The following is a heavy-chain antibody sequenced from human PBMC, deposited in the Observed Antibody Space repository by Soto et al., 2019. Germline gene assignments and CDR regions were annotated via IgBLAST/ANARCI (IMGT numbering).Heavy chain of an antibody. J-gene: IGHJ6*02. CDR2: MNPNSGNT. CDR3: ASGGDWSSGYYYYHGMDV. CDR1: GYTFTSYD. D-gene: IGHD2-21*02. V-gene: IGHV1-8*01. Sequence: ASVKVSCKASGYTFTSYDINWVRQATGQGLEWMGWMNPNSGNTGYAQKFQGRVTMTRNTSISTAYMELSSLRSEDTAVYYCASGGDWSSGYYYYHGMDVWGQGTTVTVSS.